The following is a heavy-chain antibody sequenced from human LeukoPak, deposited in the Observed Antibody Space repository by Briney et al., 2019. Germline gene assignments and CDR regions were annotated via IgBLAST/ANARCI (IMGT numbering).Heavy chain of an antibody. CDR3: SRDSGTYNWLDP. V-gene: IGHV3-73*01. D-gene: IGHD1-26*01. CDR2: IDKEKNSYATAS. J-gene: IGHJ5*02. Sequence: GGSLKLSCAASGFTFSGSAIHWVRKSFGKGLERIGHIDKEKNSYATASAYAVSVEGRFTVSRDDSKNMAFLQMSGLKTENTALYFCSRDSGTYNWLDPWGQGTLVTVSS. CDR1: GFTFSGSA.